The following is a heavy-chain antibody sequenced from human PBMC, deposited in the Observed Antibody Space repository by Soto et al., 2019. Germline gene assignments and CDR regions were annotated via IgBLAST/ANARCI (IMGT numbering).Heavy chain of an antibody. CDR2: IYYGGST. V-gene: IGHV4-39*01. J-gene: IGHJ6*02. D-gene: IGHD2-15*01. CDR1: GDSVSSSNYY. Sequence: SETRSLTCTVSGDSVSSSNYYWGWIRQPPGKGLEWIGSIYYGGSTFYNPSLKSRVTISVDTSKNQFSLKLSSVTAADTAVYYCARVGYCSGGSCYWYYYYYGMDVWGQGTTVTVSS. CDR3: ARVGYCSGGSCYWYYYYYGMDV.